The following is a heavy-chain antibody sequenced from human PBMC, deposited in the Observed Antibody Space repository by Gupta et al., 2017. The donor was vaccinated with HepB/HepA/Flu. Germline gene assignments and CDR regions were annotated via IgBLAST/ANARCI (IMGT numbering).Heavy chain of an antibody. CDR2: ISSSSSYI. D-gene: IGHD3-9*01. J-gene: IGHJ5*02. V-gene: IGHV3-21*01. CDR3: ARATIGNNWFDP. CDR1: GFTFSSDS. Sequence: EVQLVESGGGLVKPGGSLRLSCAASGFTFSSDSMNWVRQAPGKGLEWASSISSSSSYIYYADSVKGRFTISRDNAKNSLYLQMNSLRAEDTAVYYCARATIGNNWFDPWGQGTLVTVSS.